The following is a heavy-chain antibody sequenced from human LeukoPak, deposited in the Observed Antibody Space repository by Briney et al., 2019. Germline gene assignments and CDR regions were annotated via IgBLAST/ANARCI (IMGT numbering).Heavy chain of an antibody. CDR3: ARAVYDSSGYYVDY. J-gene: IGHJ4*02. V-gene: IGHV4-59*01. Sequence: SETLSLTCTVSGGSISSYFWSWIRQPPGKGLEWIGYIYYSGSTIYNPSLKSRVTISVDTSKSQFSLKLTSVTAADTAVYYCARAVYDSSGYYVDYWGQGTLVTASS. D-gene: IGHD3-22*01. CDR2: IYYSGST. CDR1: GGSISSYF.